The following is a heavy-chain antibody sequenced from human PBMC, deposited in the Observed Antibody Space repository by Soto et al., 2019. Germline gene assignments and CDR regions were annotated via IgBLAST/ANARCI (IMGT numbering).Heavy chain of an antibody. CDR1: GGTFSSYA. D-gene: IGHD2-15*01. CDR2: IIPIFGTA. CDR3: ASWKAGYYYFDY. Sequence: GASVKVSCKASGGTFSSYAISWVRQAPGQGLEWMGGIIPIFGTANYAQKFQGRVTITADESTSTAYMELSSLRSEDTAVYYCASWKAGYYYFDYWGQGTLVTVSS. V-gene: IGHV1-69*13. J-gene: IGHJ4*02.